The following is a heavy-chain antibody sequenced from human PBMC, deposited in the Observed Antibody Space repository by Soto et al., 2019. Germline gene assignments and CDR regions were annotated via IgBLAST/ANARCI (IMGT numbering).Heavy chain of an antibody. D-gene: IGHD2-8*02. Sequence: GGSLRLSCAASGFTCSSYDMSWVRQAPGKGLEWVSTILVRGSTHYPDSVKGRFTISRDNSKNMVFLQMDSLTAGDTAVYYCAKATATGGGAFDICGQGTMVTVS. CDR2: ILVRGST. V-gene: IGHV3-23*01. CDR3: AKATATGGGAFDI. CDR1: GFTCSSYD. J-gene: IGHJ3*02.